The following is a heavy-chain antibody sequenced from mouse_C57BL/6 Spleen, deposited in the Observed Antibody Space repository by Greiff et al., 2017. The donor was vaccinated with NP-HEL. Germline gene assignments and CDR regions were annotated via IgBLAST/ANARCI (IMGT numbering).Heavy chain of an antibody. V-gene: IGHV1-39*01. J-gene: IGHJ4*01. Sequence: EVQLQQSGPVLVKPGAAVKISCKASGYSFTDYNMNWVKQSNGKSVVWIGVIDPNYGSTSYNQKFKGKPTLTVDQSYSTAYMQLNILTSVDSAVYYCAIGGYHLPHDYAMDYWGPGTSVTVSS. D-gene: IGHD2-2*01. CDR2: IDPNYGST. CDR3: AIGGYHLPHDYAMDY. CDR1: GYSFTDYN.